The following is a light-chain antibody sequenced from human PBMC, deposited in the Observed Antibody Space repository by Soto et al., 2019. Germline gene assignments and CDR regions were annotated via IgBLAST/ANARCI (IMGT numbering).Light chain of an antibody. J-gene: IGLJ2*01. CDR1: SSDGGGYNY. CDR3: SSYTSSSLVV. V-gene: IGLV2-14*01. Sequence: QSALTQPASVSGSPGQSITISCTGTSSDGGGYNYVSWYQQHPGKAPKLMIYDVSNRHSGVSNRFSGSKSGNTASLPISGLQADDEADYYCSSYTSSSLVVFGGGTKLTVL. CDR2: DVS.